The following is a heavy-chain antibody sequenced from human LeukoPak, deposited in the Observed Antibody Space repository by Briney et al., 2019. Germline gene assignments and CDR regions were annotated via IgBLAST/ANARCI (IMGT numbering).Heavy chain of an antibody. CDR1: GFTFNNYA. CDR2: ISGSGDST. V-gene: IGHV3-23*01. CDR3: VKGCSYTGCYTSDY. J-gene: IGHJ4*02. Sequence: GGSLRLSCAASGFTFNNYAMTWVRQAPGKGLEWVSTISGSGDSTHYADSVKGRFTISRDNSKNTLYMQMNSLRVEATAVYYCVKGCSYTGCYTSDYWGQGTLVTVSS. D-gene: IGHD2-15*01.